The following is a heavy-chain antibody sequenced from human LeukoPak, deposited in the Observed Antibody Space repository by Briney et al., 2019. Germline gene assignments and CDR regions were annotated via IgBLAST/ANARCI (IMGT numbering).Heavy chain of an antibody. CDR2: IYPGDSDT. CDR1: GYSFTSCW. D-gene: IGHD6-13*01. CDR3: ARHTAAAGTYRYYYGMDV. V-gene: IGHV5-51*01. J-gene: IGHJ6*02. Sequence: GESLKISCKGSGYSFTSCWIGWVRQMPGKGLEWMGIIYPGDSDTRYSPSFQGQVTISADKSISTAYLQWSSLKASDTAMYYCARHTAAAGTYRYYYGMDVWGQGTTVTVSS.